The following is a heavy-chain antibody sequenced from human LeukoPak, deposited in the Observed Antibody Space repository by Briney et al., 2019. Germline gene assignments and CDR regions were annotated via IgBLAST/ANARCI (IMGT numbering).Heavy chain of an antibody. CDR2: INAGNGST. CDR1: GYTFTSYA. J-gene: IGHJ4*02. D-gene: IGHD6-19*01. CDR3: ARDENEYSSGWSYFDY. V-gene: IGHV1-3*01. Sequence: ASAKVSCKASGYTFTSYAMHWVRQAPGQRLEWMGWINAGNGSTKYSQKFQGRVTITRDTSASTAYMELSSLRSEDTAVYYCARDENEYSSGWSYFDYWGQGTLVTVSS.